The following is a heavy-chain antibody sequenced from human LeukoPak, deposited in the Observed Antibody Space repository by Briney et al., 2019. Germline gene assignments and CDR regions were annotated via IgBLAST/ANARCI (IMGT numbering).Heavy chain of an antibody. CDR1: GGSIRSDSYY. V-gene: IGHV4-39*01. CDR2: IHYTGST. Sequence: PSETLSLTCTVSGGSIRSDSYYWAWIRQPPGKGLKWIGTIHYTGSTYYNPSFKSRVTISVDTSKNQFSLKLSSVTAADTAVFYCARRRWELGSFAYWGQGILVTVSS. D-gene: IGHD1-26*01. J-gene: IGHJ4*02. CDR3: ARRRWELGSFAY.